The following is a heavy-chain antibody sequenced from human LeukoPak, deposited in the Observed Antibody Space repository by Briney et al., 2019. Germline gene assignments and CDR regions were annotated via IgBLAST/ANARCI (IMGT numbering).Heavy chain of an antibody. V-gene: IGHV1-24*01. CDR2: FDPEDGET. CDR1: GYTLTELS. Sequence: ASVKVSCRVSGYTLTELSMHWVRQAPGKGLEWMGGFDPEDGETIYAQKFQGRVTMTEDTSTDTAYMELSSLRSEDTAVYYCATGVRELPPDFDYWGQGTLVTVSS. D-gene: IGHD1-26*01. J-gene: IGHJ4*02. CDR3: ATGVRELPPDFDY.